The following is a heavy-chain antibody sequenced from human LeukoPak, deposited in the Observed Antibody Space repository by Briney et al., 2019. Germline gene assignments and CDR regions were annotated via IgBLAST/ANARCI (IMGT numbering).Heavy chain of an antibody. J-gene: IGHJ5*02. CDR1: GGSISRSSYY. D-gene: IGHD2-2*01. CDR3: ARDASPMPLNLFDP. Sequence: SETLSLTCTVSGGSISRSSYYWGWIRQPPGKGLEWIGSIYYSGSTYYNPSLKSRVTISVDTSKNQFSLKLSSVTAADTAVYYCARDASPMPLNLFDPWGQGTLVTVSS. CDR2: IYYSGST. V-gene: IGHV4-39*07.